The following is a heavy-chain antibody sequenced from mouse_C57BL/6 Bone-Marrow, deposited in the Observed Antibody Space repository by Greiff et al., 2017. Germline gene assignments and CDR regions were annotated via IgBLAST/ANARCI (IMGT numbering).Heavy chain of an antibody. V-gene: IGHV1-82*01. Sequence: VQVVESGPELVKPGASVKISCKASGYAFSSSWMNWVKQRPGKGLEWIGRIYPGDGDTNYNGKFKGKATLTADKSSSTAYMQLSSLTSEDSAVYFCASLLAGDYWGQGTTLTVSS. CDR2: IYPGDGDT. J-gene: IGHJ2*01. D-gene: IGHD2-10*02. CDR3: ASLLAGDY. CDR1: GYAFSSSW.